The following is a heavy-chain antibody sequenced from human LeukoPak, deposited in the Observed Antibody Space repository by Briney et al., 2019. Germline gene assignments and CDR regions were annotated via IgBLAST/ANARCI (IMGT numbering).Heavy chain of an antibody. V-gene: IGHV1-24*01. CDR1: GYTLTELS. J-gene: IGHJ4*02. CDR3: ATDLLRRYYDIRRSNY. CDR2: FDPEDGET. D-gene: IGHD3-9*01. Sequence: GASVKVSCKVSGYTLTELSMHWVRQAPGKGLDWMGGFDPEDGETIYAQKFQGRVTMTEDTSTDTAYMELSSLRSEDTAVYYCATDLLRRYYDIRRSNYWGQGTLVTVSS.